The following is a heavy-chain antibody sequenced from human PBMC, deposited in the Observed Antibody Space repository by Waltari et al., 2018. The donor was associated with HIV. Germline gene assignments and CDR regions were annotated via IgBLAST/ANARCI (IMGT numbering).Heavy chain of an antibody. D-gene: IGHD3-22*01. J-gene: IGHJ4*02. CDR2: IYPGDSDT. CDR1: GYSFTSYW. V-gene: IGHV5-51*03. Sequence: EVQLVQSGAEVKKPGESLKISCKASGYSFTSYWIGWVRQMPGKGLEWMGIIYPGDSDTRYSPSFQGQVTISADKSISTAYLQWSSLKASDTAMYYCATSRSTYYDTGGYFDYSGQGTLVTVSS. CDR3: ATSRSTYYDTGGYFDY.